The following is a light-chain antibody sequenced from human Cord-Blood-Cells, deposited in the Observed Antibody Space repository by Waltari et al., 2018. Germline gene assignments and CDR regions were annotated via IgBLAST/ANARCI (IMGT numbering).Light chain of an antibody. CDR2: KAS. CDR1: QSISSW. J-gene: IGKJ2*01. V-gene: IGKV1-5*03. CDR3: QQYNSYPYT. Sequence: DIQMPQSPSTLSASVGNGVTITCRASQSISSWLAWYQQKPGKAPKLLIYKASSLESGVPSRFSGSGSGTEFTLTISSLQPDDFATYYCQQYNSYPYTFGQGTKLEIK.